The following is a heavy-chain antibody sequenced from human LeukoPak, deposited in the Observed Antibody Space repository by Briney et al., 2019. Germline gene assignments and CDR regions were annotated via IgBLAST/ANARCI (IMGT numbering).Heavy chain of an antibody. CDR1: GFTFSSYA. V-gene: IGHV3-30-3*01. Sequence: PGRSLGLSCAASGFTFSSYAMHWVRQAPGKGLEWVAVISYDGSNKYYADSVKGRFTISRDNSKNTLYLQMNSLRAEDTAVYYCARGGYSSSRGPFDPWGQGTLVTVSS. D-gene: IGHD6-13*01. CDR2: ISYDGSNK. CDR3: ARGGYSSSRGPFDP. J-gene: IGHJ5*02.